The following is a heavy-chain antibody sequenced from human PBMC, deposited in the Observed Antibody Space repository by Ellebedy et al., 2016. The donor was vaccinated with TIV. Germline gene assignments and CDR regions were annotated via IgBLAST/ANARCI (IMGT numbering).Heavy chain of an antibody. Sequence: GESLKISCAASGFTFSTYWMHWVRQAPGKGLVWVSRINEDGSATNYADSVKGRFTISRDNSKNTLYLQMNSLRAEDTAVYYCASRPGIAVAGPGDYWGQGTLVTVS. CDR1: GFTFSTYW. D-gene: IGHD6-19*01. V-gene: IGHV3-74*01. J-gene: IGHJ4*02. CDR2: INEDGSAT. CDR3: ASRPGIAVAGPGDY.